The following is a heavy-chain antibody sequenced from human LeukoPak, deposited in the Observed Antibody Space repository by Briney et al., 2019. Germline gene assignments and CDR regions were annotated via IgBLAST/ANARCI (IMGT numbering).Heavy chain of an antibody. J-gene: IGHJ4*02. D-gene: IGHD6-6*01. CDR3: ARDPPAVAANTYG. V-gene: IGHV3-66*01. Sequence: GGSLRLSCAASGVTVGNNYMNWVRQAPGKGLEWVSLIYSGGSTHYADSVKGRFTISRDNSKNTLYLQMYSLRVDDTAVYYCARDPPAVAANTYGWGQGTLVTVSS. CDR1: GVTVGNNY. CDR2: IYSGGST.